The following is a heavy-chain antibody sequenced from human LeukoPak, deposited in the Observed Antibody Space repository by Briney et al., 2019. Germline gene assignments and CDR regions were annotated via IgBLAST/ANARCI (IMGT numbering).Heavy chain of an antibody. V-gene: IGHV1-18*01. CDR2: ISAYNGNT. CDR1: GYTFTSYG. D-gene: IGHD3-22*01. CDR3: ARGQDYYESSGYWGY. J-gene: IGHJ4*02. Sequence: GASVKVSCKASGYTFTSYGISWVRQAPGQGLEWMGWISAYNGNTNYAQKLQGRVTMTTDTSTSTAYMELRSLRSDDTAVYYCARGQDYYESSGYWGYWGQGTLVTVSS.